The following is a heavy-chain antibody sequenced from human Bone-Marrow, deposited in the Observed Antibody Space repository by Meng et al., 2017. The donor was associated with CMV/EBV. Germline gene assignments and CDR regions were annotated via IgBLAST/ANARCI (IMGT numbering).Heavy chain of an antibody. CDR1: GFTFNTYA. D-gene: IGHD3-16*02. J-gene: IGHJ4*02. V-gene: IGHV3-23*01. Sequence: ASGFTFNTYAMSWVRQAPGKGLEWVSAISGSGGATYYADSVKSRFTISRDNSKTTLYLQMNSLRAEDTAVYYCAKDYVWGSYRALDYWGQGTLVTVSS. CDR3: AKDYVWGSYRALDY. CDR2: ISGSGGAT.